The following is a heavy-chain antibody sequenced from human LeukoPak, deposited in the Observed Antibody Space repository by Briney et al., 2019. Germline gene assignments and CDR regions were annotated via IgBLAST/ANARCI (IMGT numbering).Heavy chain of an antibody. D-gene: IGHD5-24*01. CDR1: GGSISTSSYY. J-gene: IGHJ4*01. CDR3: ASLDAYNKFFED. CDR2: IYYSGNN. Sequence: SETLSLTCSVSGGSISTSSYYWGWIRQPPGKGLEWIGAIYYSGNNFYNPSLESRVTISVDTSKNQFSLKMISVSAADTSEYYCASLDAYNKFFEDWGQGTLVTVSS. V-gene: IGHV4-39*07.